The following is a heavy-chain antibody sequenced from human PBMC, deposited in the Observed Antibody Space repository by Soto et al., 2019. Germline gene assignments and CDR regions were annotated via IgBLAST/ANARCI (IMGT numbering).Heavy chain of an antibody. V-gene: IGHV4-59*12. CDR3: ARGGAMVRGVIENWFDP. D-gene: IGHD3-10*01. J-gene: IGHJ5*02. CDR2: IYYSGST. CDR1: GGSISSYY. Sequence: SETLSLTCTVSGGSISSYYWSWIRQPPGKGLEWIGYIYYSGSTNYNPSLKSRVTISVDTSKNQFSLKLSSVTAADTAVYYCARGGAMVRGVIENWFDPWGQGTLVTVS.